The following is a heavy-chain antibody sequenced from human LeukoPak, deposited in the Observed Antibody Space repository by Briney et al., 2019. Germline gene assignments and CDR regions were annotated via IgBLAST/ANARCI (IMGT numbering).Heavy chain of an antibody. Sequence: SETLSLTCTVSGGSISSYDWSWIRQPAGKGLEWIGRTYTSGSTNYNPSLKSRVTMSVDMSKNQFSLKLSSMIAADTAVYYCAREVYDSSGYYYSFDYWGQGTLVTVSS. CDR2: TYTSGST. V-gene: IGHV4-4*07. CDR1: GGSISSYD. CDR3: AREVYDSSGYYYSFDY. J-gene: IGHJ4*02. D-gene: IGHD3-22*01.